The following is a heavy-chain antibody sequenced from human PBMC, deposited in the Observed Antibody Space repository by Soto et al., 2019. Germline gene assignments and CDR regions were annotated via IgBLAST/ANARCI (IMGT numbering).Heavy chain of an antibody. CDR3: ARDPRTTGTTRDAFDI. J-gene: IGHJ3*02. CDR2: ISAYNGNT. V-gene: IGHV1-18*04. D-gene: IGHD1-1*01. Sequence: ASVKVSCKASGYTFTSYGISWVRRAPGQGLEWMGWISAYNGNTNYAQKLQGRVTMTTGTSTSTAYMELRSLRSDDTAVYYCARDPRTTGTTRDAFDIWGQGTMVTVSS. CDR1: GYTFTSYG.